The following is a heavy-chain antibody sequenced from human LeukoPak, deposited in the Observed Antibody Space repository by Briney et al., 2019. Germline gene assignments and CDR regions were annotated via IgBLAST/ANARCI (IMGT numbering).Heavy chain of an antibody. CDR2: INPNSGGT. J-gene: IGHJ4*02. V-gene: IGHV1-2*02. D-gene: IGHD6-19*01. CDR3: ASGEGSGWHR. Sequence: GASVKVSCKVSGYTLTELSMHWVRQAPGQGLEWMGWINPNSGGTNYAQKFQGRVTMTRDTSISTAYMELSSLRSEDTAVYYCASGEGSGWHRWGQGTLVTVSS. CDR1: GYTLTELS.